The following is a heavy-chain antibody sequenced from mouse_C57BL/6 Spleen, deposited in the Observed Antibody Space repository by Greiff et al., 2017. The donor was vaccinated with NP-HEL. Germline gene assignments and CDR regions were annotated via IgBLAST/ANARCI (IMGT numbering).Heavy chain of an antibody. V-gene: IGHV1-52*01. D-gene: IGHD2-5*01. Sequence: QVQLQQPGAELVRPGSSVKLSCKASGYTFTSYWMHWVKQRPIQGLEWIGNIDPSDSETHYNQKFKDKATLTVDKSSSTAYMQLSSLTSEDSAVYYCARTYSNYEYFDVWGTGTTVTVSS. J-gene: IGHJ1*03. CDR1: GYTFTSYW. CDR2: IDPSDSET. CDR3: ARTYSNYEYFDV.